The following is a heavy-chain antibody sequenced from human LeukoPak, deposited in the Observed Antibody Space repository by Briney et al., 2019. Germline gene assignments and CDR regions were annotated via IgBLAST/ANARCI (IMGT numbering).Heavy chain of an antibody. CDR3: ARGDDSGYYDYFDY. CDR1: GFTVDSNY. CDR2: IYTGGNI. J-gene: IGHJ4*02. Sequence: GGSLRLSCAAPGFTVDSNYLSWVRQAPGKGLEWVSTIYTGGNIYYAASVKGRFTISRDFSKNTVFLHMNSLRAEDTAMYYCARGDDSGYYDYFDYWGQGALATVSS. V-gene: IGHV3-53*01. D-gene: IGHD3-22*01.